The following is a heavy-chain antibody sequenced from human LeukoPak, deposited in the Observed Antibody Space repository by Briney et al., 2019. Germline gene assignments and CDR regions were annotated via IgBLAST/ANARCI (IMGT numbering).Heavy chain of an antibody. CDR3: ARDGAIFTPYYYYMDV. CDR2: ISYDGSNK. Sequence: GGSLRLSCAASGFTFSSYAMHWVRQAPGKGLEWVAVISYDGSNKYYADSVKGRFTISRDNSKNTLYLQMNSLRAEDTAVYYCARDGAIFTPYYYYMDVWGKGTTVTVSS. CDR1: GFTFSSYA. V-gene: IGHV3-30-3*01. J-gene: IGHJ6*03. D-gene: IGHD3-3*01.